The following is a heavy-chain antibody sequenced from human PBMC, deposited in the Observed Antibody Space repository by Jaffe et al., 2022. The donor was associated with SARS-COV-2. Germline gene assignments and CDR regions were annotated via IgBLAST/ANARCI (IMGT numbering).Heavy chain of an antibody. J-gene: IGHJ6*02. CDR2: ISGDGGST. V-gene: IGHV3-43*02. Sequence: EVQLVESGGGVVQPGGSLRLSCAASGFTFDDYAMHWVRQAPGKGLEWVSLISGDGGSTYYADSVKGRFTISRDNSKNSLYLQMNSLRTEDTALYYCAKDIRSRSSSWYIDYYYGMDVWGQGTTVTVSS. CDR3: AKDIRSRSSSWYIDYYYGMDV. D-gene: IGHD6-13*01. CDR1: GFTFDDYA.